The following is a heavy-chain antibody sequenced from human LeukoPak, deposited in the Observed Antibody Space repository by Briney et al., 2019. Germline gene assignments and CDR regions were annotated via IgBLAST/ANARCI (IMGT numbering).Heavy chain of an antibody. V-gene: IGHV1-2*02. CDR1: GYTFTDYY. CDR3: ARDRRFTAPWTFDI. J-gene: IGHJ3*02. CDR2: VSPDSGGT. D-gene: IGHD1-1*01. Sequence: GASVKVSCKPSGYTFTDYYIHWVRQAPGQGLEWMGWVSPDSGGTNSARKFQGRVTMTRDTSISTAYMELSRLKSDDTAVYYCARDRRFTAPWTFDIWGQGTMVTVSS.